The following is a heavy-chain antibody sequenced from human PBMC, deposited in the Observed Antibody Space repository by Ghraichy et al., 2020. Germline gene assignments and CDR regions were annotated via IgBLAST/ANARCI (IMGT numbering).Heavy chain of an antibody. CDR2: ISGSGGST. CDR1: GFTFSSYA. D-gene: IGHD6-19*01. Sequence: GGSLRLSCAASGFTFSSYAMSWVRQAPGKGLEWVSAISGSGGSTYYADSVKGRFTISRDNSKNTLYLQMNSLRAEDTAVYYCAKDVSSGWFAVVYYYGMDVWGQGTTVTVSS. J-gene: IGHJ6*02. CDR3: AKDVSSGWFAVVYYYGMDV. V-gene: IGHV3-23*01.